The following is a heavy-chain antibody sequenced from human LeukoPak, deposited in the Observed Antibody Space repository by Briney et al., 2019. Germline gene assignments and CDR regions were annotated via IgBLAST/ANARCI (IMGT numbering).Heavy chain of an antibody. CDR2: INHSGGT. D-gene: IGHD2-2*01. CDR1: GGSFSGYY. J-gene: IGHJ4*02. V-gene: IGHV4-34*01. Sequence: PSETLSLTCAVYGGSFSGYYWTWIRQPPGKGLEWIGEINHSGGTNYNPSLKSRVTISVDTSKNQFSLKLSSVTAADTAVYYCARTDIVVVPAAINGWGQGTLVTVSS. CDR3: ARTDIVVVPAAING.